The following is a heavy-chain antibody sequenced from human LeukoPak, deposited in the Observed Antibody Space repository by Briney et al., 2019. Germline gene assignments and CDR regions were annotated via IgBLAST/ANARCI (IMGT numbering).Heavy chain of an antibody. CDR2: IHYSGAA. Sequence: SETLSLTCTVSGGSLSNYYWSWIRQPPGKELEWIGYIHYSGAAYYIPSLKSRLTISVDTSKNQFSLTLRSVTAADTAGYYCARSSATYHEGFDYWGQGTLVTVSS. J-gene: IGHJ4*02. CDR3: ARSSATYHEGFDY. CDR1: GGSLSNYY. V-gene: IGHV4-59*08. D-gene: IGHD1-14*01.